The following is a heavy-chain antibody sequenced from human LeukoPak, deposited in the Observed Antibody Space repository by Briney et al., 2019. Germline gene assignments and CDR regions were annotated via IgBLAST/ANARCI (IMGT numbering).Heavy chain of an antibody. J-gene: IGHJ4*02. CDR1: GFSFSNSW. V-gene: IGHV3-7*01. CDR2: IRQDGSLK. Sequence: GGSLRLSCAASGFSFSNSWMSWVRQAPGKGLEWVANIRQDGSLKYYVGSVKGRFTISRDNAENSLYLQMNSLRAEDTAVYYCATSSDAPGNYWGQGTLVTVSS. CDR3: ATSSDAPGNY. D-gene: IGHD2-2*01.